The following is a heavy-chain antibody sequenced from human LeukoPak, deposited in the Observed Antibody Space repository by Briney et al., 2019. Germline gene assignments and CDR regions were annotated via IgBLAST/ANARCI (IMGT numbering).Heavy chain of an antibody. D-gene: IGHD2-2*01. Sequence: ASVKVSCKASGYTFTSHDINWVRQATGQGLEWMGWMNPNSGNTGYAQKFQGRVTITRNTSISTAYMELSSLRSEDTAVYYCARTPAAHDAFDIWGQGTMVTVSS. CDR1: GYTFTSHD. J-gene: IGHJ3*02. CDR2: MNPNSGNT. CDR3: ARTPAAHDAFDI. V-gene: IGHV1-8*01.